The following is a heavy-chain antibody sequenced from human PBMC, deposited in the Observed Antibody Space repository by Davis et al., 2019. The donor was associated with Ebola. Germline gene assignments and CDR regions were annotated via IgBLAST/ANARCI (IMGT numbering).Heavy chain of an antibody. CDR1: GYTFTNYC. CDR2: IYPDDSDT. D-gene: IGHD2/OR15-2a*01. J-gene: IGHJ6*02. CDR3: ARLNIWRVLTHFAMDV. Sequence: PGGFLRLSCTASGYTFTNYCIAWVRQMPGKGLEWVGIIYPDDSDTRYSPSFQGQVTISANKSISTGYLRWSSLRASDTAMYYCARLNIWRVLTHFAMDVWGRGTTVTVSS. V-gene: IGHV5-51*01.